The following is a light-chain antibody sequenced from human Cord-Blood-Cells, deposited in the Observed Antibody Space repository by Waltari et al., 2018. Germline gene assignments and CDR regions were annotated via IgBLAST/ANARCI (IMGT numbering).Light chain of an antibody. Sequence: SYVLTQPPSVSVAPGKTARITCGGNNIGSKSVHGSQQKPGQAPVLVIYYDSDRPSGINERFSGSNSGNTATLTISRVEAGDEADYYCQVWDSSSDHWVFGGGTKLTVL. CDR3: QVWDSSSDHWV. V-gene: IGLV3-21*04. CDR1: NIGSKS. J-gene: IGLJ3*02. CDR2: YDS.